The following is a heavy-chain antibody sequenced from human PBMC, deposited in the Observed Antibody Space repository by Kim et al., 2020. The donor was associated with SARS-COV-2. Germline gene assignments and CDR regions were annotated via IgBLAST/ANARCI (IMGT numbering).Heavy chain of an antibody. J-gene: IGHJ4*02. CDR3: ARQIGGTWASYLDY. CDR1: GFTVSSNY. Sequence: GGSLRLSCAASGFTVSSNYMSWVRQAPGKGLEWVSVIYSGGSTYYEDYAKGRFTISRDNSKNTMQLQLNSLRAADTAAYYCARQIGGTWASYLDYWGQG. D-gene: IGHD1-1*01. CDR2: IYSGGST. V-gene: IGHV3-66*04.